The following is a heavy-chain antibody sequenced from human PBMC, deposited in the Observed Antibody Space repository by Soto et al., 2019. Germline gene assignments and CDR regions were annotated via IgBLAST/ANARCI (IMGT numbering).Heavy chain of an antibody. V-gene: IGHV1-69*13. J-gene: IGHJ4*02. CDR2: IIPIFGTA. CDR1: GGTFSSYA. Sequence: SVKVSCKASGGTFSSYAISWVRQAPGQGLEWMGGIIPIFGTANYAQKFQGRVTITADESTSTAYMELRRLSSDDTAVYYCAYDSLTGYFDYWGQGTLVTVSS. D-gene: IGHD3-9*01. CDR3: AYDSLTGYFDY.